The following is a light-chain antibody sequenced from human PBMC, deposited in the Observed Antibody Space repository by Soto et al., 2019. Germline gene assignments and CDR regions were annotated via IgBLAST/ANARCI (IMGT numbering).Light chain of an antibody. CDR3: SSYTSSGTYV. V-gene: IGLV2-14*02. J-gene: IGLJ1*01. Sequence: QSALTQPASVSGSPGQSITISCTGTSSDVGSHNLVSWYQQHPGKAPKLMIYEVSKRPSGVSNRFSGSKSGNTASLTISGLQAEDEADYYCSSYTSSGTYVFGTGTKVTVL. CDR2: EVS. CDR1: SSDVGSHNL.